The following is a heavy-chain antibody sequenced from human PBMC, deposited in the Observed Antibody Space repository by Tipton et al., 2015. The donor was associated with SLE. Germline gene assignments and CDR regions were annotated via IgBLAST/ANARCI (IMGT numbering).Heavy chain of an antibody. Sequence: TLSLTCTVSGGSISSYYWSWIRQPPGKGLEWIGCIYYSGSTYYSPPLSSRVSISLDRSKNQFSLKLSSVTAADTAVYYCARDVGGYNTGWFPYYFDYWGQGTLVTVSS. CDR1: GGSISSYY. D-gene: IGHD2-8*02. V-gene: IGHV4-59*12. CDR3: ARDVGGYNTGWFPYYFDY. J-gene: IGHJ4*02. CDR2: IYYSGST.